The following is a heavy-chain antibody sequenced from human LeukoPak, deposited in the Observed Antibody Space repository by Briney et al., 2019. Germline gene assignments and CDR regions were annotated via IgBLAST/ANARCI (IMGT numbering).Heavy chain of an antibody. CDR3: ARQRGYSYGYSHYYMDV. V-gene: IGHV1-46*01. D-gene: IGHD5-18*01. CDR1: GYTFTGYY. J-gene: IGHJ6*03. CDR2: INPSGGSA. Sequence: ASVKVSCTASGYTFTGYYMHWVRQAPGQGLEWMGIINPSGGSASYAQKFQGRVTMTRDMSTSTVYMELSSLRSEDTAVYYCARQRGYSYGYSHYYMDVWGKGTTVTISS.